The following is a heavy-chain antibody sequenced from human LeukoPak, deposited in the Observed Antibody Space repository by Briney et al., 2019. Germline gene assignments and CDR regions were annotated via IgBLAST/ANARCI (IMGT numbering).Heavy chain of an antibody. CDR2: IYYSGST. V-gene: IGHV4-59*12. Sequence: TSETLSLTCTVSGGSISSYYWSWIRQPPGKGLEWIGYIYYSGSTNYNPSLKSRVTISVDTSKNHFSLKLSSVTAADTAVYYCARDRDGYNSFDYWGQGTLVTVSS. CDR3: ARDRDGYNSFDY. J-gene: IGHJ4*02. CDR1: GGSISSYY. D-gene: IGHD5-24*01.